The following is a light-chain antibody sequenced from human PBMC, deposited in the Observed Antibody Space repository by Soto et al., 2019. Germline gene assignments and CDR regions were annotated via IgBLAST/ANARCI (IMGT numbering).Light chain of an antibody. V-gene: IGLV2-8*01. CDR3: SSFTGASTI. CDR1: SSDVGGYNY. J-gene: IGLJ1*01. Sequence: QSVLTQPPSASGSPGQSVTISCTGTSSDVGGYNYVSWYQRHPGKAPKLVIYEVTKRPSGVPDRFSGSKSGNTASLTVSGLQAEDEADYYCSSFTGASTIFGTGTQLTVL. CDR2: EVT.